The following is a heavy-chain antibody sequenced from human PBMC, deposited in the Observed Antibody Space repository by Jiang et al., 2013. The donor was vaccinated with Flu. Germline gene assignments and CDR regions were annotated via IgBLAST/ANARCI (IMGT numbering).Heavy chain of an antibody. CDR1: GGTFSSYA. J-gene: IGHJ4*02. V-gene: IGHV1-69*01. D-gene: IGHD5-24*01. CDR2: IIPIFGTA. Sequence: VQLVESGAEVKKPGSSVKVSCKASGGTFSSYAISWVRQAPGQGLEWMGGIIPIFGTANYAQKFQDRVTITADESTSTAYMELSSLRSEDTAVYYCASRPLEMATIGDYFDYWGQGTRGHRLL. CDR3: ASRPLEMATIGDYFDY.